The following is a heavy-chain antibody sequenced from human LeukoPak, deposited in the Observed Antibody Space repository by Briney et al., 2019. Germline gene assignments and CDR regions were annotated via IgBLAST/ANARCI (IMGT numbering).Heavy chain of an antibody. D-gene: IGHD3-22*01. Sequence: PSETLSLTCAVSGYSISSGYYWGWIRQPPGNGLEWIGSIYHSGSTYYNPSLKSRVTISVDTSKNQFSLKLSSVTAADTAVYYCARGRYYDXXGYCXYWGQGTLXXXXX. V-gene: IGHV4-38-2*01. CDR3: ARGRYYDXXGYCXY. CDR2: IYHSGST. J-gene: IGHJ4*02. CDR1: GYSISSGYY.